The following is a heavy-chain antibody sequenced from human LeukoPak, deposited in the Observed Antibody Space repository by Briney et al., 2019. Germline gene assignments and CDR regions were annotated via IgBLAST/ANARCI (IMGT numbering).Heavy chain of an antibody. CDR3: ARGGQSKYDSSGYLNYFDY. Sequence: GGSLSLSCAASGFTFSSYVMYWVRQAPGKGLEYVSSISSNGGSTYYANSVKGRFTISRGNFKNTLYLQMGSLRAEDMAVYYCARGGQSKYDSSGYLNYFDYWGQGTLVTVSS. V-gene: IGHV3-64*01. J-gene: IGHJ4*02. D-gene: IGHD3-22*01. CDR2: ISSNGGST. CDR1: GFTFSSYV.